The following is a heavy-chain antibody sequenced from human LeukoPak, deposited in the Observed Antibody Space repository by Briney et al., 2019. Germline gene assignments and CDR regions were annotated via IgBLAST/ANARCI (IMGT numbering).Heavy chain of an antibody. CDR2: ISSSSSYT. J-gene: IGHJ4*02. Sequence: GGSLRLSCAASGFTFSDHYMSWIRQAPGKGLEWVSYISSSSSYTNYADSVKGRFTISRDNAKNSLYLRMNSLRAEDTAVYYCAREVAAAGFDYWGQGTLVTVSS. V-gene: IGHV3-11*05. CDR1: GFTFSDHY. D-gene: IGHD6-13*01. CDR3: AREVAAAGFDY.